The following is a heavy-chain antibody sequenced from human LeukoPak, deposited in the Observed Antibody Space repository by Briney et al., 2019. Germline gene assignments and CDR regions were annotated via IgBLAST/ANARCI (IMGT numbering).Heavy chain of an antibody. CDR2: IYHSGST. J-gene: IGHJ4*02. D-gene: IGHD6-13*01. V-gene: IGHV4-38-2*02. CDR3: ARVSGGFTVRPPTGIAGTYYFDY. CDR1: GYSISSGYY. Sequence: PSETLSLTCTVSGYSISSGYYWGWIRQPPGKGLEWIGSIYHSGSTYYNPSLKSRVTISVDMSKNQFSLKLSSMTAADTAVYYCARVSGGFTVRPPTGIAGTYYFDYWGQGTLVTVSS.